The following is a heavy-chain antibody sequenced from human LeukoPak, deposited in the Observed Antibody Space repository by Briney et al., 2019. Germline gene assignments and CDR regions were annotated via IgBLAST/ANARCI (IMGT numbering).Heavy chain of an antibody. D-gene: IGHD2-2*01. Sequence: SETLSLTCAVYGGSFSGYYWSWIRQPSGKGLEWIGEINHSGSTNYNPSLKSRVTISVDTSKNQFSLKLSSVTAADTAVYYCATLFCSSTSCYVETESGDFDYWGQGTLVTVSS. CDR1: GGSFSGYY. CDR3: ATLFCSSTSCYVETESGDFDY. CDR2: INHSGST. J-gene: IGHJ4*02. V-gene: IGHV4-34*01.